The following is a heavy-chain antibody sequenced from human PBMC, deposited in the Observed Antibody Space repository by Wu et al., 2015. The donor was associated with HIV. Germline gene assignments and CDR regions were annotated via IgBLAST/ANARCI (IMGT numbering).Heavy chain of an antibody. Sequence: QVQLVQSGAEVKKPGASVKVSCEASGYNFHSYDINWVRLAAGQGLEWMGWMNPNSGNTGYAQKFQGRVIMTRNTSISIAYMELNSLRSEDTAMYYCARGWYIPMMPAFDIWGQGTMVTVSS. V-gene: IGHV1-8*01. D-gene: IGHD6-13*01. CDR1: GYNFHSYD. CDR2: MNPNSGNT. CDR3: ARGWYIPMMPAFDI. J-gene: IGHJ3*02.